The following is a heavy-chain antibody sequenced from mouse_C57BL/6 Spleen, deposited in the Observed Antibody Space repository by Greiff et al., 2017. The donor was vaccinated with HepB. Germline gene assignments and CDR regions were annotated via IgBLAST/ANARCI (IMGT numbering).Heavy chain of an antibody. D-gene: IGHD2-5*01. V-gene: IGHV1-62-2*01. J-gene: IGHJ1*03. Sequence: QVQLKESGAELVKPGASVKLSCKASGYTFTEYTIHWVKQRSGQGLEWIGWFYPGSGSIKYNEKFKDKATLTADKSSSTVYMELSRLTSEDSAVYFCARHEERAYYSTWGWYFDVWGTGTTVTVSS. CDR1: GYTFTEYT. CDR3: ARHEERAYYSTWGWYFDV. CDR2: FYPGSGSI.